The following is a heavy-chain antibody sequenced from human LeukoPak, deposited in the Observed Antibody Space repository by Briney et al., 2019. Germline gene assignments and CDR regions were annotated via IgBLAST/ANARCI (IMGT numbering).Heavy chain of an antibody. D-gene: IGHD4-23*01. CDR3: ARDLSYGGAHLGSDWCFDL. CDR1: GFTFSSYD. V-gene: IGHV3-13*01. Sequence: GGSLRLSCAASGFTFSSYDMHWVRQATGKGLEWVSAIGTAGDTYYPGSVKGRFTISRENAKNSLYLQMNSLRAGDTAVYYCARDLSYGGAHLGSDWCFDLWGRGTLVTVSS. J-gene: IGHJ2*01. CDR2: IGTAGDT.